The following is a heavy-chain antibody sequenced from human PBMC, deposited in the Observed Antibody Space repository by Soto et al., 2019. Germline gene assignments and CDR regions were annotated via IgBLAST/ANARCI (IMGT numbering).Heavy chain of an antibody. Sequence: PGESLKISCKSYGYSFTTYWIAWVRQMPGKGLEWMGSIHPGESDTRYSPSFQGQVTISADRSITTAYLQRSSLKASDTAMYYCARHEATYYNFYGMDVWGQGTTVTFSS. CDR3: ARHEATYYNFYGMDV. J-gene: IGHJ6*02. V-gene: IGHV5-51*01. CDR1: GYSFTTYW. CDR2: IHPGESDT.